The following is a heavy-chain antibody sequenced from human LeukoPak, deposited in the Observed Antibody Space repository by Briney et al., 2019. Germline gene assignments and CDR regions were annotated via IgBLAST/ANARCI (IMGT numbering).Heavy chain of an antibody. Sequence: SETLSLTCTVSGGSISSHYWSWIRQPPGKGLEWIGYIYYSGITNYNPSLKSRVTISVDTSKNQFSLKLSSVTAADTAVYYCARNGAATAIWADYWGQGTLVTVSS. CDR3: ARNGAATAIWADY. D-gene: IGHD2-21*02. V-gene: IGHV4-59*11. CDR1: GGSISSHY. J-gene: IGHJ4*02. CDR2: IYYSGIT.